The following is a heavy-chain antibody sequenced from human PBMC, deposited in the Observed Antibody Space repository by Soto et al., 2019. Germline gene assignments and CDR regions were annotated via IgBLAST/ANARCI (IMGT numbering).Heavy chain of an antibody. CDR1: GGTFSSYA. CDR2: IIPIFGTA. Sequence: QVQLVQSGAEVKKPGSSVKVSCKASGGTFSSYAISWVRQAPGQGLEWMGGIIPIFGTANYAQKFQGRVTITADESTSTDYMELSSLISEDTAVYYCARGEEPYDYVWGSYRQTFDYWGQGTLVTVSS. CDR3: ARGEEPYDYVWGSYRQTFDY. V-gene: IGHV1-69*01. D-gene: IGHD3-16*02. J-gene: IGHJ4*02.